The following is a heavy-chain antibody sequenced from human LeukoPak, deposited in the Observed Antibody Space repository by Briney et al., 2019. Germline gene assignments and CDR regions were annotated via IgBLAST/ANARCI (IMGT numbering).Heavy chain of an antibody. J-gene: IGHJ6*03. CDR1: GFTFSTYG. Sequence: GGSLRLSCAASGFTFSTYGMHWVRQAPGKGLEWVAFMRYDGSKKYYADSVKGRFTISRDNSKNTLYLQMNSLRAEDTAVYYCAKDQKRGYSYGYVFYHYYMDVWGKGTTVTISS. CDR3: AKDQKRGYSYGYVFYHYYMDV. D-gene: IGHD5-18*01. V-gene: IGHV3-30*02. CDR2: MRYDGSKK.